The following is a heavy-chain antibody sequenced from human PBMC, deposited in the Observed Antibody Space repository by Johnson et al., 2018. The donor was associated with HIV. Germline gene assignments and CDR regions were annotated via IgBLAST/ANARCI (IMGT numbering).Heavy chain of an antibody. V-gene: IGHV3-30*02. CDR3: AKDPVQGVGLDI. Sequence: MQLVESGGGLVQPGESLRLSCVVSGFTFGTYWMTWVRQAPGKGLEWVAFIRYDGSYKYYGDSVKGRFTISRDNSKNTLYMQMNSLRAEDTAVYYCAKDPVQGVGLDIWGQGTMVTVSS. D-gene: IGHD2-8*02. CDR2: IRYDGSYK. CDR1: GFTFGTYW. J-gene: IGHJ3*02.